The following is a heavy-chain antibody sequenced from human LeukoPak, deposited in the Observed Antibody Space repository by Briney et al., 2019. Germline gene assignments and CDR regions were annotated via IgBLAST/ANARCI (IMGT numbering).Heavy chain of an antibody. CDR1: GYTFTSYG. CDR2: ISAYNGNT. V-gene: IGHV1-18*01. Sequence: ASVKVSCKASGYTFTSYGISWVRQAPGQGLEWMGWISAYNGNTNYAQKLQGRVTMTTDTSTSTAYMELRSLRSDDTAVYYCARDQDCGGDCSSDAFDIWGQGTMVTVSS. CDR3: ARDQDCGGDCSSDAFDI. D-gene: IGHD2-21*02. J-gene: IGHJ3*02.